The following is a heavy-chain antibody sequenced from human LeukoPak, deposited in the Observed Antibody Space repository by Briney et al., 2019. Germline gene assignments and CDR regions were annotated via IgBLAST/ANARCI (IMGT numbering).Heavy chain of an antibody. Sequence: GGSLRLSCAASGFTFASYAMSWVRQAPGKGLEWVSAITGRGDFTYYADSVKGRFTISRDNFDNTLYLQMNSLRADDTALYYCAKNDFCSGFADVWGQGTTVIVSS. CDR3: AKNDFCSGFADV. CDR1: GFTFASYA. J-gene: IGHJ6*02. V-gene: IGHV3-23*01. CDR2: ITGRGDFT. D-gene: IGHD3-3*01.